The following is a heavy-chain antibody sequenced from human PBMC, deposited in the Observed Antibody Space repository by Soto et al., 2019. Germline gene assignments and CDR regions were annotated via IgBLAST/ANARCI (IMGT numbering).Heavy chain of an antibody. Sequence: PGGSLRRPCAASAFTFSSYGMHRDREAPGKGLEWVAVISYDGSNKYYADSVKGRFTISRDNSKNTLYLQMNSLRAEDTAVYYCAKDWGSSGSYYYGMDVWGQGTTVTVSS. V-gene: IGHV3-30*18. J-gene: IGHJ6*02. D-gene: IGHD6-19*01. CDR3: AKDWGSSGSYYYGMDV. CDR2: ISYDGSNK. CDR1: AFTFSSYG.